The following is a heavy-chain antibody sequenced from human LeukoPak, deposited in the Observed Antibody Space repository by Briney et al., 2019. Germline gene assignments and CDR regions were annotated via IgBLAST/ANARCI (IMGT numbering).Heavy chain of an antibody. D-gene: IGHD2-2*01. CDR2: ISGSGSNT. CDR3: AKVFRCTTCYDTLLCDP. CDR1: GFTFSSYA. Sequence: GGSLRLSCAASGFTFSSYAMSWVRQPPGKGLEWVSSISGSGSNTYYADSVKGRLTIYRDNSKNTLYLQMNTLRAEYTAVYYFAKVFRCTTCYDTLLCDPWGQGTLVSVSS. J-gene: IGHJ5*02. V-gene: IGHV3-23*01.